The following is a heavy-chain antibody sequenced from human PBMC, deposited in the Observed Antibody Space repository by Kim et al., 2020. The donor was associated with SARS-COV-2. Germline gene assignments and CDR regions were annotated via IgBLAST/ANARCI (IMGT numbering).Heavy chain of an antibody. V-gene: IGHV3-30*18. D-gene: IGHD3-10*01. Sequence: GGSLRLSCAASGFTFSSYGMHWVRQAPGKGLEWVAVISYDGSNEYYADSVRGRFTISRDNSKNTLYLQMNSLRAEDTAVYYCAKEPGSGSYYACTYYYYGIDACGHGSTGTVSS. CDR2: ISYDGSNE. CDR3: AKEPGSGSYYACTYYYYGIDA. J-gene: IGHJ6*02. CDR1: GFTFSSYG.